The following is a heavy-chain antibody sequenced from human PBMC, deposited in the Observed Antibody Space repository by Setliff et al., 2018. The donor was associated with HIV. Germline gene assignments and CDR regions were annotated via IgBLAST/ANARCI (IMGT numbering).Heavy chain of an antibody. CDR1: GYTFTSYG. CDR3: AVVNKVTDFEY. CDR2: ISAYNGNT. V-gene: IGHV1-18*01. D-gene: IGHD2-21*01. J-gene: IGHJ4*02. Sequence: GASVKVSCKASGYTFTSYGISWVRQAPGQGLEWMGWISAYNGNTNYAQKLQGRVTITADESTSTAYMELTSLRSEDTAMYYCAVVNKVTDFEYWGQGTLVTVSS.